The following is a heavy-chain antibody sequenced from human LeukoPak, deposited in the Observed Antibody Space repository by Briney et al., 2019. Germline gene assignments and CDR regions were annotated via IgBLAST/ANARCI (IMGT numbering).Heavy chain of an antibody. CDR2: IYHSGST. CDR3: AREFYLAYDSSGYPY. CDR1: GYSISSGYY. Sequence: SETLSLTCTVSGYSISSGYYWGWIRQPPGKGLEWIGSIYHSGSTYYNPSLKSRVTISVDTSKNQFSLKLSSVTAADTAVYYCAREFYLAYDSSGYPYWGQGTLVTVSS. J-gene: IGHJ4*02. D-gene: IGHD3-22*01. V-gene: IGHV4-38-2*02.